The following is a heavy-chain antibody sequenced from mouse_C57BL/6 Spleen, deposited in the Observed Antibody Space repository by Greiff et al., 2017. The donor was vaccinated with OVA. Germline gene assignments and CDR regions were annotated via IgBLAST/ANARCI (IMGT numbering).Heavy chain of an antibody. D-gene: IGHD2-4*01. CDR2: IDPSDSET. J-gene: IGHJ2*01. V-gene: IGHV1-52*01. CDR3: ARGDYDGGPYYFDY. CDR1: GYTFTSYW. Sequence: VKLQQPGAELVRPGSSVKLSCKASGYTFTSYWMHWVKQRPIQGLEWIGNIDPSDSETHYNQKFKDKATLTVDKSSSTAYMQLSSLTSEDSAVYYCARGDYDGGPYYFDYWGQGTTLTVSS.